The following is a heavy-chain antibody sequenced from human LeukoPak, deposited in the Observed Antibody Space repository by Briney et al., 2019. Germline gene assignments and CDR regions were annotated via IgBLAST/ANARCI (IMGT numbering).Heavy chain of an antibody. J-gene: IGHJ3*02. Sequence: SDTLPLTCAVSGYSISSSNWWGWIRQPPGKGLEWIGYIYYSGSTYYQPSLKSRVTMSVDTSKNQFSLKLSSVTAVDTAVYYCARYTTSWYTFDIWGQGTMVTVSS. CDR3: ARYTTSWYTFDI. CDR1: GYSISSSNW. D-gene: IGHD6-13*01. V-gene: IGHV4-28*01. CDR2: IYYSGST.